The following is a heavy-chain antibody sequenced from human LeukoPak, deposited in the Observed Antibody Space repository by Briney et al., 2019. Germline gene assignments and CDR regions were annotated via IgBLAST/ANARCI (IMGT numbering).Heavy chain of an antibody. V-gene: IGHV1-69*02. CDR3: ARSGEYYDFWSGSSYGMDV. CDR2: IIPILGIA. CDR1: GGTFSSYT. J-gene: IGHJ6*02. D-gene: IGHD3-3*01. Sequence: ASVKVSCKASGGTFSSYTISGVRQAPGQGLEWMGRIIPILGIANYAQKFQGRVTITADKSTSTAYMELSSLRSEDTAVYYCARSGEYYDFWSGSSYGMDVWGQGTTVTVSS.